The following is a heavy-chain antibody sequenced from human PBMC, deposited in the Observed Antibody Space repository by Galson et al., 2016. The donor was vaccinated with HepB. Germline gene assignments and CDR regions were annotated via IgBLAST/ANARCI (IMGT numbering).Heavy chain of an antibody. CDR3: ARVPISGHNSFDY. D-gene: IGHD3-3*02. CDR2: ISSGGHTM. J-gene: IGHJ4*02. CDR1: GFSFSSHS. V-gene: IGHV3-48*04. Sequence: SLRLSCAASGFSFSSHSMNWVRQGPGKALEWISYISSGGHTMYYADSVKGRFTISRDDAVNSFYLQMNSLRAEDTAVYFCARVPISGHNSFDYWGQGTPVTVS.